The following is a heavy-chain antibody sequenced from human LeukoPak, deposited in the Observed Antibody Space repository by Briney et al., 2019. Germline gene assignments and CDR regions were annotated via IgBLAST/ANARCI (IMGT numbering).Heavy chain of an antibody. Sequence: SETLSLTCTVSGGSISSGSYYWSWIRQPAGKGLEWIGRIYTSGSTNYNPSLKSRVTISVDTSKNQFSLKLSSVTAADTAWYYCARAPRGGSYYHGGQGTLVTVPS. D-gene: IGHD1-26*01. CDR2: IYTSGST. CDR1: GGSISSGSYY. V-gene: IGHV4-61*02. CDR3: ARAPRGGSYYH. J-gene: IGHJ4*02.